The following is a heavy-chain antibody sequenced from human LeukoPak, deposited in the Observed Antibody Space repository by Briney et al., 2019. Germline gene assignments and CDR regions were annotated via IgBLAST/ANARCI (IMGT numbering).Heavy chain of an antibody. CDR1: GASMSGYY. D-gene: IGHD6-13*01. CDR2: IYYSGST. J-gene: IGHJ4*02. Sequence: SETLSLTCTVSGASMSGYYYSWIRQPPGKGLEWIGYIYYSGSTNYNPSLKSRVTISVGTSKNQFSLKLSSVTAADTAVYYCARGGEYPSRYSNTWSTFDYWGQGTLVTVSS. V-gene: IGHV4-59*01. CDR3: ARGGEYPSRYSNTWSTFDY.